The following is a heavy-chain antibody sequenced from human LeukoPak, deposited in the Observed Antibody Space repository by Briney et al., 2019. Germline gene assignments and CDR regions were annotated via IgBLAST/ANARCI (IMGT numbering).Heavy chain of an antibody. D-gene: IGHD3-22*01. CDR2: IYYSGST. CDR3: ARAPGYYDSSGYRSWEYFQH. Sequence: SETLSLTCTVSGGSISSGDYYWSWIRQPPGKGLEWIVYIYYSGSTYYNPSLKSRVTISVDTSKNQFSLKLSSVTAADTAVYYCARAPGYYDSSGYRSWEYFQHWGQGTLVTVSS. CDR1: GGSISSGDYY. J-gene: IGHJ1*01. V-gene: IGHV4-30-4*01.